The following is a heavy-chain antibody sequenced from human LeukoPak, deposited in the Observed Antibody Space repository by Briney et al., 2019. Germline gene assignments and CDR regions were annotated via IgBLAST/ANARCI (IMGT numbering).Heavy chain of an antibody. Sequence: RTGGSLRLSRPASGFIFGDYAMSWVRQAPGKGLEWVANIKQDGSEKYYVDCVKGRFRTYRDNAKNLLYLQMNSLGAEDTAVYYCATDRQKRFYSNDWHRKPYYYYYYMDVWGKGTTVTVSS. V-gene: IGHV3-7*01. CDR1: GFIFGDYA. CDR3: ATDRQKRFYSNDWHRKPYYYYYYMDV. J-gene: IGHJ6*03. CDR2: IKQDGSEK. D-gene: IGHD6-19*01.